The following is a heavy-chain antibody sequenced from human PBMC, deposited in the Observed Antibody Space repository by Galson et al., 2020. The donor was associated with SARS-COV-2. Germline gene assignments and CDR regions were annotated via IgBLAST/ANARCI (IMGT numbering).Heavy chain of an antibody. CDR1: GFTFSSYA. J-gene: IGHJ4*02. CDR2: ISGSGGST. V-gene: IGHV3-23*01. Sequence: GESLKISCAASGFTFSSYAMSWVRQAPGKGLEWVSAISGSGGSTYYADSVKGRFTISRDNSKNTLYLQMNSLRAEDTAVYYCAKDLEPMGSGSYYIYWGQGTLVTVSS. CDR3: AKDLEPMGSGSYYIY. D-gene: IGHD3-10*01.